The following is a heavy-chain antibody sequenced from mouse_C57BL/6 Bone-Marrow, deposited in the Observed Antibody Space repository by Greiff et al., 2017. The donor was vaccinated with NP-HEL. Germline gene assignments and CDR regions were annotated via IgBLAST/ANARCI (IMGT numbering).Heavy chain of an antibody. Sequence: ESGPGLVKPSQSLSLTCSVTGYSITSGYYWNWIRQFPGNKLEWMGYISYDGSNNYNPSLKNRISITRDTSKNQFCLKLNSVTTEDTATYYCARGLFTGYFDVWGTGTTVTVSS. J-gene: IGHJ1*03. CDR1: GYSITSGYY. D-gene: IGHD2-3*01. CDR2: ISYDGSN. CDR3: ARGLFTGYFDV. V-gene: IGHV3-6*01.